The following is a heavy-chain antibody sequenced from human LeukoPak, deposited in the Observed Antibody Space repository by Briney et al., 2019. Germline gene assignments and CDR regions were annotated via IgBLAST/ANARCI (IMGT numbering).Heavy chain of an antibody. CDR2: ISGGGDTT. CDR3: AKDAPITKLVTKPFDS. V-gene: IGHV3-23*01. D-gene: IGHD3-10*01. CDR1: RFTFSSYA. J-gene: IGHJ4*02. Sequence: GGSLRLSCAASRFTFSSYAMSWVRQAPGKGPEWVSAISGGGDTTYYADSVKGRFTISRDKSKNTLFLQMNSLRAEDTAVYYCAKDAPITKLVTKPFDSWGQGTLVTVSS.